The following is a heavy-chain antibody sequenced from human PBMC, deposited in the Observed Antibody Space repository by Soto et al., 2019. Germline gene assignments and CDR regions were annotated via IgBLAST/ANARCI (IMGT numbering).Heavy chain of an antibody. CDR1: GFTFSSYS. V-gene: IGHV3-21*01. J-gene: IGHJ6*02. Sequence: GGSLRLSCAASGFTFSSYSMNWVRQAPGKGLEWVSSISSSSSYIYHADSVKGRFTISRDNAKNSLYLQMNSLRAEDTAVYYCARETEYYDILTGYYPVEGNYGMDVWGQGTTVTVSS. CDR2: ISSSSSYI. D-gene: IGHD3-9*01. CDR3: ARETEYYDILTGYYPVEGNYGMDV.